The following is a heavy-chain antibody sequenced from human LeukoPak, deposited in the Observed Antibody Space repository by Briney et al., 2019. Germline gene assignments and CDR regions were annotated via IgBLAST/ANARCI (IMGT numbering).Heavy chain of an antibody. CDR3: AKLRGGFTMVRGVPIDY. CDR1: GFTFSNYW. CDR2: IKPGVSEI. J-gene: IGHJ4*02. D-gene: IGHD3-10*01. Sequence: PGGSLRLSCAASGFTFSNYWMSWVRQAPGKGLEWVANIKPGVSEIYYVDSVKGRFTISRDNAKNYLYLQMNSLRAEDTAVYYCAKLRGGFTMVRGVPIDYWGQGTLVTVSS. V-gene: IGHV3-7*03.